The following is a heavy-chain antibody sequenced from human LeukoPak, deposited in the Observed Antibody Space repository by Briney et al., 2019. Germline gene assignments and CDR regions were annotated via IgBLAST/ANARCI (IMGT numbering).Heavy chain of an antibody. D-gene: IGHD6-13*01. J-gene: IGHJ4*02. CDR2: INSDGSST. V-gene: IGHV3-74*01. Sequence: PGGSLRLSCAASGFTFGSYWMHWVRQAPGKGLVWVSRINSDGSSTSYADSVKGRFTISRDNAKNTLYLQMNSLRAEDTAVYYCATSSSSWTFDYWGQGTLVTVSS. CDR3: ATSSSSWTFDY. CDR1: GFTFGSYW.